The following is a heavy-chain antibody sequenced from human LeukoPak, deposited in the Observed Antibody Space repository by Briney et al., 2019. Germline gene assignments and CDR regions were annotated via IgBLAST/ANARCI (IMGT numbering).Heavy chain of an antibody. CDR1: GGTFSNYA. CDR3: ARALSGSDVYYYYMDV. Sequence: ASVKVSCKASGGTFSNYAISWVRQAPGQGLEWMGGIIPIFGTANYAQKFQGRVTITADKSTSTAYMELSSLRSEDTAVYYCARALSGSDVYYYYMDVWGKGTTVTVSS. J-gene: IGHJ6*03. V-gene: IGHV1-69*06. CDR2: IIPIFGTA. D-gene: IGHD1-26*01.